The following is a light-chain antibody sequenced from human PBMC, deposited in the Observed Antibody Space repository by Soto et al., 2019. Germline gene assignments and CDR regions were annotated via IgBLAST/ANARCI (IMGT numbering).Light chain of an antibody. J-gene: IGLJ2*01. CDR3: AAWDDSLSGVV. Sequence: QSVLTQPPSASGTPGQRVTISCSGSRSNIGSNYVYWYQQLPRTAPKLLISMNNQRPSGVPDRFSGSKSGTSASLAISGLRSEDEADYDCAAWDDSLSGVVFGGGTKLTVL. V-gene: IGLV1-47*01. CDR1: RSNIGSNY. CDR2: MNN.